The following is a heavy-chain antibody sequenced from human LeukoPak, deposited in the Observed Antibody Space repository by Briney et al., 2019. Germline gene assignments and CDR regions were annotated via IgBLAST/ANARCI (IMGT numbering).Heavy chain of an antibody. CDR2: ISGSGGST. CDR1: GFTFSSYA. J-gene: IGHJ3*02. D-gene: IGHD1-26*01. Sequence: GGSLRLSCAASGFTFSSYAMSWVRQAPGKGLEWVSAISGSGGSTYYAESVKGRFTISRDNSKNTLYLQMNSLRAEDTAVYYCAKEKTPYGGSHSDASDIWGQGTMVTVSS. V-gene: IGHV3-23*01. CDR3: AKEKTPYGGSHSDASDI.